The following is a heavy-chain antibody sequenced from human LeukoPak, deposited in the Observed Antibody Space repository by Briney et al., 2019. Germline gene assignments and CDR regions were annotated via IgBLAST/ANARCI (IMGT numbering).Heavy chain of an antibody. V-gene: IGHV3-30*02. J-gene: IGHJ4*02. CDR1: GFTFSSYG. Sequence: GGSLRLSCAASGFTFSSYGMHWVRQAPGKGLEWVAFIRYDGSNKYYADSVKGRFTISRDNSKNTLYLQMNSLRAEDTAVYYCAKDDYYFNYFDYWGQGTLVTVSS. CDR2: IRYDGSNK. CDR3: AKDDYYFNYFDY. D-gene: IGHD3-22*01.